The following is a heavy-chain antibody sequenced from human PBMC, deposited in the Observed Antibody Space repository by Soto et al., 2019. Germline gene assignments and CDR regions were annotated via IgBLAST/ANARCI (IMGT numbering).Heavy chain of an antibody. V-gene: IGHV4-31*03. CDR3: ARSDSSGYYFAY. D-gene: IGHD3-22*01. CDR2: IYYSGST. CDR1: GGSINSGGYY. Sequence: QVQLQESGPGLVKPSQTLSLNCTVSGGSINSGGYYWTWIRQHPGKGLEWIGYIYYSGSTYYNPSLRRRVTISIDMSNNQFSLRLTSVTAADTAVYYCARSDSSGYYFAYWGQGTLVTVSS. J-gene: IGHJ4*02.